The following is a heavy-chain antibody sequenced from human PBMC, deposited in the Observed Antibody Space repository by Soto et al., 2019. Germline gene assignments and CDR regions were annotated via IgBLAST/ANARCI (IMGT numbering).Heavy chain of an antibody. J-gene: IGHJ4*02. CDR2: IWYDGSNK. Sequence: QVQLVESGGGVVQPGRSLRLSCAASGLTFSSYGMHWVRQAPGNGLEWVAVIWYDGSNKYYADSVKGRFTITRDNSKNTLFLQMDSLRAEDTALYYCASICEPDDYWGQGTLVTVSS. CDR3: ASICEPDDY. CDR1: GLTFSSYG. V-gene: IGHV3-33*01.